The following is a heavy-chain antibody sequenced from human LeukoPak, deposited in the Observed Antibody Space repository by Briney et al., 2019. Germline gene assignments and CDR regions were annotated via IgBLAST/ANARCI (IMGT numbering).Heavy chain of an antibody. V-gene: IGHV3-21*01. Sequence: GGSLRLSCAASGFTFSRYNMNWVRQAPGKGLEWVSSISGSSSYIYYADSVKGRFTISRDNAKNSLYLQVNSLRAEDTAVYFCARGISNMAGRENFDSWGQGTLVTVSS. J-gene: IGHJ4*02. CDR3: ARGISNMAGRENFDS. CDR1: GFTFSRYN. CDR2: ISGSSSYI. D-gene: IGHD6-19*01.